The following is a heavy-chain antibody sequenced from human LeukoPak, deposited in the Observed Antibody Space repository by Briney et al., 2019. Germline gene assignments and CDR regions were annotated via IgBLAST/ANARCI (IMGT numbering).Heavy chain of an antibody. CDR1: GGSISSYY. D-gene: IGHD3-22*01. CDR3: ARYGYYDSSGLPLDAFDI. V-gene: IGHV4-4*07. J-gene: IGHJ3*02. CDR2: IYTSGST. Sequence: PSETLSLTCTVSGGSISSYYWSWIRQPAGKGLEWIGRIYTSGSTNYNPSLKSRVTISVDKSKNQFSLKLSSVTAADTAVYYCARYGYYDSSGLPLDAFDIWGQGTMVTVSS.